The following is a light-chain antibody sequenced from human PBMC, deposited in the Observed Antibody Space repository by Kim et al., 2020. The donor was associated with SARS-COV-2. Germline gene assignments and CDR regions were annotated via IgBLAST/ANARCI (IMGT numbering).Light chain of an antibody. CDR2: GNN. CDR1: SSNVGAGYD. Sequence: QRVTNSYTGSSSNVGAGYDVHWYQQLPGTAPKLVIYGNNNRPSGVPDRFSGSKSGTSASLAITGLQAEDEADYYCQSYDSSLSAYVFGTGTKVTVL. V-gene: IGLV1-40*01. CDR3: QSYDSSLSAYV. J-gene: IGLJ1*01.